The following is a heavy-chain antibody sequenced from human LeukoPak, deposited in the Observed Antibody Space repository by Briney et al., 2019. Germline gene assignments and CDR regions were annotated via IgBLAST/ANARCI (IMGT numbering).Heavy chain of an antibody. CDR1: GYTFTGYY. D-gene: IGHD3-22*01. Sequence: ASVKVSCKASGYTFTGYYMHWVRQAPGLGLEWMGWINPNSGGTNYAQKFQGRVTMTRDTSISTAYMELSRLRSDDTAVYYCATARYYYDSSGYYSHYFDYWGQGTLVTVSS. CDR2: INPNSGGT. V-gene: IGHV1-2*02. CDR3: ATARYYYDSSGYYSHYFDY. J-gene: IGHJ4*02.